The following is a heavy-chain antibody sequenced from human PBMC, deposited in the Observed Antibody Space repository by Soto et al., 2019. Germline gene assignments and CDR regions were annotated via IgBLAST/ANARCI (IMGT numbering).Heavy chain of an antibody. CDR1: GYTFTGYY. V-gene: IGHV1-2*04. J-gene: IGHJ6*04. CDR2: INPNSGGT. Sequence: ASVKVSCKASGYTFTGYYMHWVRQAPGQGLEWMGWINPNSGGTNYAQKFQGWVTMTRDTSISTAYMELSRLRSLDTAVYYCARDKDYFGMDDWGKGTTVKVSS. CDR3: ARDKDYFGMDD.